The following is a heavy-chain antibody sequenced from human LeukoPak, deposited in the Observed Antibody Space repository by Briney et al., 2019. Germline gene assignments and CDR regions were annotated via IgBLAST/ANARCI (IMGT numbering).Heavy chain of an antibody. J-gene: IGHJ4*02. CDR1: GSSIRSSNW. CDR2: IYHSGST. V-gene: IGHV4-4*02. Sequence: SETLSLTCAVSGSSIRSSNWWSWVRPPPGKGLEWIGEIYHSGSTNYNPSLKSRVTISVDTSKNQFSLKLSSVTAADTAVYYCARGARGSGSYYNTAHDYWGQGTLVTVSS. D-gene: IGHD3-10*01. CDR3: ARGARGSGSYYNTAHDY.